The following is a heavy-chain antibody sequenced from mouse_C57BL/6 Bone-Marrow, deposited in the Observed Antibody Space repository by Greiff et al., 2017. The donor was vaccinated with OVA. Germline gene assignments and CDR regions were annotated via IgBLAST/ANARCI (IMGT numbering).Heavy chain of an antibody. Sequence: EVQLQQSGAELVRPGASVKLSCTASGFNIKDDYMHWVKQRPEQGLEWIGWIDPENGDTEYAAKFQGKATITADTSSNTAYLQLSSLTSEDTAVYYCTSYYSNCGYFGVWGRGTTVTVSS. V-gene: IGHV14-4*01. D-gene: IGHD2-5*01. CDR1: GFNIKDDY. CDR3: TSYYSNCGYFGV. J-gene: IGHJ1*03. CDR2: IDPENGDT.